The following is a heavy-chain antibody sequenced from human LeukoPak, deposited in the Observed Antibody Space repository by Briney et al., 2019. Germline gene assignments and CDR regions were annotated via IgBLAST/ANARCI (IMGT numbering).Heavy chain of an antibody. V-gene: IGHV3-7*03. J-gene: IGHJ6*02. CDR2: VNRDGSET. CDR1: GFTLSSHW. CDR3: ARNNGMDV. Sequence: PGGSLRLSCAASGFTLSSHWMNWVRQVPGRGPEWVANVNRDGSETYYLDSVKGRFTISQDNAKHSLYLQMNSLRAEDTALYHCARNNGMDVWGQGTTVIVS.